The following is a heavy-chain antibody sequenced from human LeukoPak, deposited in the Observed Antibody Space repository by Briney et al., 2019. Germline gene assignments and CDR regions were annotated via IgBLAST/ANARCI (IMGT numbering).Heavy chain of an antibody. V-gene: IGHV3-23*01. CDR3: AKVTSSYNYFDY. D-gene: IGHD2-2*01. CDR2: FSGSGGRT. J-gene: IGHJ4*02. CDR1: GFTFTTYP. Sequence: GGSLRLSCEASGFTFTTYPMSWVRQAPGKGLEWVSTFSGSGGRTYYADSVKGRFTISRDNSKNTLSLQMNSLRAEDTAVYYCAKVTSSYNYFDYWGQGSLATVSS.